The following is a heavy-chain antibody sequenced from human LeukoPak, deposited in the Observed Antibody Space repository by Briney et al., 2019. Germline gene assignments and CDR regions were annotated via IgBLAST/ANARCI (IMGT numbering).Heavy chain of an antibody. V-gene: IGHV1-46*01. CDR2: INPGGGTT. CDR1: GYTFTSHY. Sequence: ASVKVSCKASGYTFTSHYIHWVRQAPGQGLEWMGIINPGGGTTTYARKFQGRVTMTGDTSTSTVNMELSSLRSEDTAVYYCARDEAYCSGGRCYPFDYWGQGTLVTVSS. J-gene: IGHJ4*02. D-gene: IGHD2-15*01. CDR3: ARDEAYCSGGRCYPFDY.